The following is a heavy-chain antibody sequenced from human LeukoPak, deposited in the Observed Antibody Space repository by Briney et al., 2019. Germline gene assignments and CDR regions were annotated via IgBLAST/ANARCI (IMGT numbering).Heavy chain of an antibody. D-gene: IGHD1-1*01. CDR3: ARDSNNWYGTSDY. Sequence: PGGSLRLSCAASGFTFSNFGMNWVRQAPGKGLEWVSFLSSSSSYIYYADSVKGRFTISRDNAKNSLYLQMNSLRAEDTAVYYCARDSNNWYGTSDYWGQGTLVTVSS. CDR1: GFTFSNFG. V-gene: IGHV3-21*01. J-gene: IGHJ4*02. CDR2: LSSSSSYI.